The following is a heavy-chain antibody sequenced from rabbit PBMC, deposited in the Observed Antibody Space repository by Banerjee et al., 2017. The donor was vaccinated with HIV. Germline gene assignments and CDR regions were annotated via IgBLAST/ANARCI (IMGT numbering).Heavy chain of an antibody. Sequence: QSLEESGGDLVKPEGSLTLTCTASGFSFSNKCVMSWVRQAPGKGLEWIGCIDTGSGSTYYASWAKGRFTISKTSSTTVTLQMTSLAAADTATYFCARAGSGYRQFDLWGPGTLVTVS. CDR3: ARAGSGYRQFDL. CDR1: GFSFSNKCV. CDR2: IDTGSGST. J-gene: IGHJ4*01. V-gene: IGHV1S40*01. D-gene: IGHD8-1*01.